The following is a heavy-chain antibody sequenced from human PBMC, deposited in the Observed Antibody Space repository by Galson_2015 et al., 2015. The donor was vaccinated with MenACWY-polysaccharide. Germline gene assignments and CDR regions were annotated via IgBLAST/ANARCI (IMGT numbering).Heavy chain of an antibody. Sequence: SLRLSCAASGFVFNNYWMSWIRQPPGKGLEWVGRIKTKTDGETADYAESVTGRFSISRDDSRNILYLHMNSLTTGDTAVYYCATETRLLHNFWGAYYLDDYWGQGTLVTVSS. D-gene: IGHD3-3*01. V-gene: IGHV3-15*01. CDR2: IKTKTDGETA. CDR1: GFVFNNYW. J-gene: IGHJ4*02. CDR3: ATETRLLHNFWGAYYLDDY.